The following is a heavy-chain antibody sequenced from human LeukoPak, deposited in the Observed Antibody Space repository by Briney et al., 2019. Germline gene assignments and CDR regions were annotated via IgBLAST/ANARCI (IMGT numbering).Heavy chain of an antibody. CDR1: GFSFSSYA. D-gene: IGHD4/OR15-4a*01. V-gene: IGHV3-7*04. CDR3: AREGAHDAFDI. Sequence: PGGSLRLSCAASGFSFSSYAMNWVRQAPGKGLEWVANIKQDGSEKYYVDSVKGRFTISRDNAKKSLYLQMNSLRAEDTAVYYCAREGAHDAFDIWGQGTMVTVSS. J-gene: IGHJ3*02. CDR2: IKQDGSEK.